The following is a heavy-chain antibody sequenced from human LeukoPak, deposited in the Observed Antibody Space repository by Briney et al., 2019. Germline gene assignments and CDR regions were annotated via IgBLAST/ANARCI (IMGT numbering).Heavy chain of an antibody. J-gene: IGHJ2*01. Sequence: SETLSLTCAVYGGSFSGYYWSWIRQPPGKGLEWIGEINHSGSTNYNPSLTSRVTISVDTSKNQFSLKLSSVTAADTAVYYCARRDTIYWYFDLWGRGTLVTVSS. D-gene: IGHD3-3*01. CDR2: INHSGST. V-gene: IGHV4-34*01. CDR1: GGSFSGYY. CDR3: ARRDTIYWYFDL.